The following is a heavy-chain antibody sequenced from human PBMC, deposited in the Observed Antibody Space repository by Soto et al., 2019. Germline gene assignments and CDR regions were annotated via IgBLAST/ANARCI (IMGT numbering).Heavy chain of an antibody. Sequence: SETLTLTCAVYGGSFSGYYWSWIRQPPGKGLEWIGEINHSGSTNYNPSLKSRVTISVDTSKNQFSLKLSSVTAADTAVYYCARGLRSGIYYYYYMDVWGKGTTVTVSS. V-gene: IGHV4-34*01. CDR3: ARGLRSGIYYYYYMDV. CDR2: INHSGST. D-gene: IGHD3-3*01. CDR1: GGSFSGYY. J-gene: IGHJ6*03.